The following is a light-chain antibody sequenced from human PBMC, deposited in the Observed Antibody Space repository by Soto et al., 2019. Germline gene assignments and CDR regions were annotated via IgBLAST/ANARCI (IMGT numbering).Light chain of an antibody. J-gene: IGKJ1*01. V-gene: IGKV1-39*01. CDR3: LQSYNFPRT. Sequence: DLQLTQSPSSLSASVGDRVTITCRASQSISNFLNWYQQKPGQAPKLLISSASNVQSGVPSRFSGRGSGTEFPLPISGLQPEDSASYCCLQSYNFPRTFGHGTKVEI. CDR2: SAS. CDR1: QSISNF.